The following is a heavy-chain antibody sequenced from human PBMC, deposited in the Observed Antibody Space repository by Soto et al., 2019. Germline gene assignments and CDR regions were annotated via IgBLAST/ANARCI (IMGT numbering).Heavy chain of an antibody. J-gene: IGHJ4*02. V-gene: IGHV4-61*01. CDR1: GGSVSSGSYY. CDR2: IYYSGST. D-gene: IGHD6-19*01. Sequence: PSETLSLTCTVSGGSVSSGSYYWSWIRQPPGKGLEWIGYIYYSGSTNYNPSLKSRVTISVDTSKNQFSLKLSSVTAADTAVYYCARDLGGIAVAGTATYYFDYWGQGTLVTVSS. CDR3: ARDLGGIAVAGTATYYFDY.